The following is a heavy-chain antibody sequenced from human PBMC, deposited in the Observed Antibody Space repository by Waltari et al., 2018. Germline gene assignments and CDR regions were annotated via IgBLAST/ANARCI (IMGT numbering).Heavy chain of an antibody. CDR3: ARRAPRATTRGMDV. Sequence: QVQLQESGPGLVKPSETLSLTCAVSGYSISSGYYWGWIRQPPGKGLEWIGSSYHSGSTYYNPSLKSRVTISVDTSKTQFSLKLSSVTAADPAVYYCARRAPRATTRGMDVWGQGTTVTVSS. CDR1: GYSISSGYY. D-gene: IGHD4-17*01. CDR2: SYHSGST. V-gene: IGHV4-38-2*01. J-gene: IGHJ6*02.